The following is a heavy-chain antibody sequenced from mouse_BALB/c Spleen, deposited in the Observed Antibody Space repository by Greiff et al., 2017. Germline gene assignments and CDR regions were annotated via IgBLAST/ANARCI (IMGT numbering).Heavy chain of an antibody. CDR1: GFTFSSYA. Sequence: EVKLVESGGGLVKPGGSLKLSCAASGFTFSSYAMSWVRQTPEKRLEWVATISSGGSYTYYPDSVKGRFTISRDNAKNTLYLQMSSLRSEDTAMYYCARQYYGSSPHYYAMDYWGQGTSVTVSS. CDR3: ARQYYGSSPHYYAMDY. CDR2: ISSGGSYT. D-gene: IGHD1-1*01. V-gene: IGHV5-9-3*01. J-gene: IGHJ4*01.